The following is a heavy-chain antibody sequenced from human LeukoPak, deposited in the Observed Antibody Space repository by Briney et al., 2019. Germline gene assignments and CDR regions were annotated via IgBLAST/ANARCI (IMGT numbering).Heavy chain of an antibody. V-gene: IGHV4-34*01. CDR2: INHSGST. Sequence: PSETLSLTCAVYGGSFSGYYWSWTRQPPGKGLEWIGEINHSGSTNYNPSLKSRVTISVDTSKNQFSLKLSSVTAADTAVYYCAREQIPRYYYGSGSYYSWGQGTLVTVSS. J-gene: IGHJ4*02. CDR3: AREQIPRYYYGSGSYYS. D-gene: IGHD3-10*01. CDR1: GGSFSGYY.